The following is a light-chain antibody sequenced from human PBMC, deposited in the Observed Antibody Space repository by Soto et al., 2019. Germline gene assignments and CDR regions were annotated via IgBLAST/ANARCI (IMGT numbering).Light chain of an antibody. V-gene: IGKV3-11*01. CDR2: DAS. CDR3: QQRSNWPPSIT. Sequence: ENVLTQSPATLSLSPGERATLSCRASQSVNNFLAWYQQTPGQAPRLLFYDASNRATGIPARFSGSGSGTDFTLTINNLEPEDFAVYYCQQRSNWPPSITFGQGTRLEIK. J-gene: IGKJ5*01. CDR1: QSVNNF.